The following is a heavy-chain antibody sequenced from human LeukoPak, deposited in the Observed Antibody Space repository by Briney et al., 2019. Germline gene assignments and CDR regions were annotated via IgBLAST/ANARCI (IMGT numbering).Heavy chain of an antibody. J-gene: IGHJ6*03. D-gene: IGHD6-19*01. V-gene: IGHV3-30*18. CDR3: AKRGGSSGWRHYYYYYYMDV. Sequence: GGSLRLSCAASGFTFSSYPMHWVRQAPGKGLEWVAVISYDGRNKYYADSVKGRFTISRDNVKNTLYLQMDSLRAEDTAVYYCAKRGGSSGWRHYYYYYYMDVWGKGTTVTISS. CDR2: ISYDGRNK. CDR1: GFTFSSYP.